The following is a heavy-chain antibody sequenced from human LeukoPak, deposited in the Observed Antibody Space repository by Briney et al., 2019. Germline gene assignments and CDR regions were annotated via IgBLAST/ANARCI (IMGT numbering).Heavy chain of an antibody. Sequence: PSETLSLTCTVPGASITSRGSCWGWLRQPPGKGLEWIGSLYYSGSTYYNPSLKSRVTISVDTSKNQFSLKLNSVSAADTAVYYCARRKIEVAGIIDYWGQGTLVTVSS. CDR3: ARRKIEVAGIIDY. CDR1: GASITSRGSC. D-gene: IGHD6-19*01. J-gene: IGHJ4*02. V-gene: IGHV4-39*01. CDR2: LYYSGST.